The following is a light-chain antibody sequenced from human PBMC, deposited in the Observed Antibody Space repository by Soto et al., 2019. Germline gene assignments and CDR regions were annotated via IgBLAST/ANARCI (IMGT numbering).Light chain of an antibody. V-gene: IGLV2-14*01. Sequence: QSALTQPPSASGSPGQSVTISCTGTSSDVGGYNYVSWYQHHPGKAPKLIIYEVTNRPSGVSNRFSGSKSGNTASLTISGLQAEDEADYYCISYTSGTSPYVFGTGTKLTVL. J-gene: IGLJ1*01. CDR3: ISYTSGTSPYV. CDR1: SSDVGGYNY. CDR2: EVT.